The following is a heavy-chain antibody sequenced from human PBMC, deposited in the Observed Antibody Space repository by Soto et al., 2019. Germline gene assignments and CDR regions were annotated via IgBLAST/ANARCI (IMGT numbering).Heavy chain of an antibody. CDR3: ATGGDTAILYYYYVMDV. V-gene: IGHV4-39*01. CDR2: IYYSGST. D-gene: IGHD5-18*01. Sequence: SQMQSLTYTVSGGSIRNSSYYWGWIRQPPGKGLEWIGSIYYSGSTYYNPSLKSRVTISVDTSKNQFSLKLSSVTAADTAVYYCATGGDTAILYYYYVMDVWGQGTTVTVSS. CDR1: GGSIRNSSYY. J-gene: IGHJ6*02.